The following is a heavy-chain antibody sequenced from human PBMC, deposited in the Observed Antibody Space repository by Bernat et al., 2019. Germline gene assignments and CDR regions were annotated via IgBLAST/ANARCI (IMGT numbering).Heavy chain of an antibody. Sequence: QVQLVESGGGVVQPGRSLRLSCAASGFTFSSYGMHWVRQAPGEGLEWVAVIWYDGSNKYYADSVKGRFTISRDNSKNTLYLQMNSLRAEDTAVYYCARDKGVAVNDAFDIWGQGTMVTVSS. CDR2: IWYDGSNK. CDR3: ARDKGVAVNDAFDI. J-gene: IGHJ3*02. V-gene: IGHV3-33*01. D-gene: IGHD6-19*01. CDR1: GFTFSSYG.